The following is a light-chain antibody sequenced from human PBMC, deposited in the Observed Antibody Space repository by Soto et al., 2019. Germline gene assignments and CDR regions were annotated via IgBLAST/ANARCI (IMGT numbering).Light chain of an antibody. CDR3: SSYTSSSTYV. J-gene: IGLJ1*01. CDR1: SSDVGGYNY. Sequence: QSVLTQPASVSGSPGQSLTISCIGTSSDVGGYNYVSWYQRHPGNAPKLIIYEVSNRPSGVSNRFSGSKSANTASLTISGLQADDEADYYCSSYTSSSTYVFGIGTKVTVL. V-gene: IGLV2-14*01. CDR2: EVS.